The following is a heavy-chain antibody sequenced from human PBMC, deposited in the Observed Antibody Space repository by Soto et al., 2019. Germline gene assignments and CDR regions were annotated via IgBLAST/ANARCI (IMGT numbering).Heavy chain of an antibody. Sequence: XGSLRLSCSASGFTFSSYAMHWVRQAPGKGLDWVAVISYDGSNKYYADSVKGRFTIPRDNSKNTLYLQMNSLRAEDTAVFYCARSGEVIAASGKDSWGQGTLVTVSS. CDR3: ARSGEVIAASGKDS. CDR2: ISYDGSNK. J-gene: IGHJ4*02. V-gene: IGHV3-30-3*01. D-gene: IGHD6-13*01. CDR1: GFTFSSYA.